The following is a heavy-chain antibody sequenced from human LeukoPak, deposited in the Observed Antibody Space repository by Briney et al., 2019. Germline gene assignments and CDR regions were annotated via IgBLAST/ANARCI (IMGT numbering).Heavy chain of an antibody. Sequence: SETLSLTCAVYGGSFSGYYRSWIRQPPGKGLEWIGEINHSGSTNYNPSPKSRVTISVDTSKNQFSLKLSSVTAADTAVYYCARKARRFRDHTGFDPWGQGTLVTVSS. D-gene: IGHD3-10*01. CDR3: ARKARRFRDHTGFDP. J-gene: IGHJ5*02. CDR2: INHSGST. CDR1: GGSFSGYY. V-gene: IGHV4-34*01.